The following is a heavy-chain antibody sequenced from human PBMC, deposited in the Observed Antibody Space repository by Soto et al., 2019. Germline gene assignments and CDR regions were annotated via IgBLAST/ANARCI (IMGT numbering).Heavy chain of an antibody. CDR1: GGSFSGYY. CDR2: FNHTETT. V-gene: IGHV4-34*01. Sequence: PSETLSLTCAVYGGSFSGYYWSWIRQSPGKGLEWIGEFNHTETTNYNPSLKSRVTISVDTSKNQFSLNLSSVTAAYTAIYYCARAKTTMIVPENFWGQGTLVTVSS. J-gene: IGHJ4*02. CDR3: ARAKTTMIVPENF. D-gene: IGHD3-22*01.